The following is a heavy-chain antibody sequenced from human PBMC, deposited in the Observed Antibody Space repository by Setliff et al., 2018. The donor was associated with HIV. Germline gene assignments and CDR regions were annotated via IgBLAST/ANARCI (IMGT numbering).Heavy chain of an antibody. CDR3: ARGYGSHAFDI. J-gene: IGHJ3*02. CDR2: INPSGGTT. V-gene: IGHV1-46*02. CDR1: GGNFNSLG. D-gene: IGHD3-10*01. Sequence: ASVKVSCNASGGNFNSLGISWVRQAPGQGLEWMGIINPSGGTTNYAQKFQGRVTMTRDTSTSTVYMELSSLRSEDTAVYYCARGYGSHAFDIWGQGTMVTV.